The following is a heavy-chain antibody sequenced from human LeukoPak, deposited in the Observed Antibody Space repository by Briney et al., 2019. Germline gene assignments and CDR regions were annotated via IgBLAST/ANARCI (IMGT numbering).Heavy chain of an antibody. Sequence: SETLSLTCTVSGDSISRSYYYWGWIRQPPVKGLEWIVRIDFSGNTDYNPSLKSRCIMSVDTSKNQFSLKLTSVTAADTAVYSCARHYYDRSGQPYCFDSWGQGTLVTVSS. CDR3: ARHYYDRSGQPYCFDS. D-gene: IGHD3-22*01. CDR1: GDSISRSYYY. V-gene: IGHV4-39*01. CDR2: IDFSGNT. J-gene: IGHJ4*02.